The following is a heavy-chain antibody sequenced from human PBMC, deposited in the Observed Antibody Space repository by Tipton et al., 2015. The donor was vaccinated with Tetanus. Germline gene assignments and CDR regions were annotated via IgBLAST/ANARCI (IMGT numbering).Heavy chain of an antibody. J-gene: IGHJ4*02. CDR1: LSRYT. D-gene: IGHD2-21*02. V-gene: IGHV3-21*01. Sequence: LSRYTLNWVRQAPGKGLEWVSSISSSSRYIYYADSVKGRFTVSRDNAKSSLYLQMNSLRVEDTAVYYCVRSGVSVGVTPWFWGQGTLVTVSS. CDR3: VRSGVSVGVTPWF. CDR2: ISSSSRYI.